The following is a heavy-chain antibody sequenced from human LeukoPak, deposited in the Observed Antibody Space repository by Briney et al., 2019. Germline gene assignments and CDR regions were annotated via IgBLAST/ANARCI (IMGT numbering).Heavy chain of an antibody. CDR1: GFTFSSYG. D-gene: IGHD3-10*01. CDR3: ARHLHYYGSGNYYYYFYAMDV. J-gene: IGHJ6*02. Sequence: PGGSLRLSCAASGFTFSSYGMHWVRQAPGKGLEWVAVIWYDGGNKYYADSVKGRFTISRDNSKNTLYLQMNSLRADDTAVYYCARHLHYYGSGNYYYYFYAMDVWGQGTTVTVSS. V-gene: IGHV3-33*01. CDR2: IWYDGGNK.